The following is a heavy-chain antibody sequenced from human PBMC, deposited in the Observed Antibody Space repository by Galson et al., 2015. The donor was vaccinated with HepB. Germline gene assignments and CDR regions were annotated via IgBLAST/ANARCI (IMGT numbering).Heavy chain of an antibody. J-gene: IGHJ4*02. D-gene: IGHD1-26*01. V-gene: IGHV3-21*01. Sequence: SLRLSCAASGFTFSSYSMNWVRQAPGKGLEWVSSISSSSYIYYADSVKGRFTISRDNAKNSLYLQMNSLRAEDTAVYYCARVGSSLYYFDYWGQGTLVTVSS. CDR1: GFTFSSYS. CDR3: ARVGSSLYYFDY. CDR2: ISSSSYI.